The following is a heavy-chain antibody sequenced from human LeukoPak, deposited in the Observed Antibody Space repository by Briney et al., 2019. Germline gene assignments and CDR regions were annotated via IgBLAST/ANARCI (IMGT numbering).Heavy chain of an antibody. CDR3: ARPETQYSSGLDGFDI. J-gene: IGHJ3*02. D-gene: IGHD6-19*01. CDR2: INSDGSRT. CDR1: GFTFSTYW. Sequence: GGSVRLPCAASGFTFSTYWMHWVRQAPGKGLVWVSRINSDGSRTTYADSVKGRFTVSRDNAKNTLYLQMNSLRTEDTAVYYCARPETQYSSGLDGFDIWGQGTWATVSS. V-gene: IGHV3-74*01.